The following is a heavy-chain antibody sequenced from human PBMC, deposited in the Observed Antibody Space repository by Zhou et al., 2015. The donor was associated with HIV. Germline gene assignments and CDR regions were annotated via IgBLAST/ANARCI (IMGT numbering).Heavy chain of an antibody. CDR3: ARGLPPSIRNPLDI. D-gene: IGHD3-16*01. V-gene: IGHV1-46*01. J-gene: IGHJ3*02. Sequence: QVQLVQSGAEVKKPGSSVKVSCKASGGTFSSYAISWVRQAPGQGLEWMGRVNPSGESTSYAQKFQGRITMTRDTPTGTVYMELTSLRSDDTAVYYCARGLPPSIRNPLDIWGQGTMVTVSS. CDR2: VNPSGEST. CDR1: GGTFSSYA.